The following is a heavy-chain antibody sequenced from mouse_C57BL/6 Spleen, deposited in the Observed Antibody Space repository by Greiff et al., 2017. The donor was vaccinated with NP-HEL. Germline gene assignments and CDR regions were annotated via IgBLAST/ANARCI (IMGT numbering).Heavy chain of an antibody. CDR3: ARREIVTTRAYYYAMDY. V-gene: IGHV1-69*01. J-gene: IGHJ4*01. Sequence: QVQLQQPGAELVMPGASVKLSCKASGYTFTSYWMHWVKQRPGQGLEWIGEIDPSDSYTNYNQKFKGKSTLTVDKSSSTAYMQLRSLPSEASAVYYCARREIVTTRAYYYAMDYWGQGTTVTVS. CDR2: IDPSDSYT. CDR1: GYTFTSYW. D-gene: IGHD2-5*01.